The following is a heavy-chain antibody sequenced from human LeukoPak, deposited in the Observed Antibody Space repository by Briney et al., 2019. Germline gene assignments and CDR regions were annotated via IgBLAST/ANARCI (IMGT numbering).Heavy chain of an antibody. Sequence: PSETLSLTCTVSGGSISSSSYYWGWIRQPPGKGLEWIGSIYYSGSTYYNPSLKSRVTISVDTSKNQFSLKLSSVTAADTAVYYCAREKGRPGRYFDYWGQGTLVTVSS. CDR3: AREKGRPGRYFDY. J-gene: IGHJ4*02. CDR1: GGSISSSSYY. D-gene: IGHD1-26*01. V-gene: IGHV4-39*07. CDR2: IYYSGST.